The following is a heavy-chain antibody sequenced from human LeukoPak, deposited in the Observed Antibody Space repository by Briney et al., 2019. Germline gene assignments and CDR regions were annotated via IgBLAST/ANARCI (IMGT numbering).Heavy chain of an antibody. Sequence: WASVKVSCKASGYTVSSYGISWERQAPGQGLEWLGWISAYNSNTNYAQKVQGRVSMSTDTSTSIAYMELRSLRSDDTAVYYCARDYGDYGFDAFDIWGQGTMITVSS. CDR2: ISAYNSNT. J-gene: IGHJ3*02. D-gene: IGHD4-17*01. V-gene: IGHV1-18*01. CDR1: GYTVSSYG. CDR3: ARDYGDYGFDAFDI.